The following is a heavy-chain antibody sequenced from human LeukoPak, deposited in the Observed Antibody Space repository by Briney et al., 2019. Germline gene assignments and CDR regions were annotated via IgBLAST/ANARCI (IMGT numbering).Heavy chain of an antibody. Sequence: ASVKVSCKVSGYTLTELFMHWVRPAPGKGREWMGGFDPEDGETIYAQKFQGRVTMTEDTSTDTAYMELSSLRSEDTAVYYCATEGYCSSTSCSTYYYYGMDVCGQGTTVTVSS. J-gene: IGHJ6*02. CDR3: ATEGYCSSTSCSTYYYYGMDV. CDR2: FDPEDGET. V-gene: IGHV1-24*01. D-gene: IGHD2-2*01. CDR1: GYTLTELF.